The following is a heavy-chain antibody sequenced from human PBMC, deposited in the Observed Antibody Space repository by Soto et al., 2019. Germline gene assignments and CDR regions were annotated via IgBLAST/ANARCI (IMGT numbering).Heavy chain of an antibody. V-gene: IGHV4-34*01. CDR1: GGSLSGYY. CDR3: ARFPRAVDSSSPGRSHHYGMDF. J-gene: IGHJ6*02. Sequence: ETLSLSSADYGGSLSGYYWSWIRQPPGKGLELIGEINHSGSTNYNPSLKSRVTISVDTSKNQFSLKLSSVTAEDTAVYYCARFPRAVDSSSPGRSHHYGMDFWGQGTTVTGSS. D-gene: IGHD3-22*01. CDR2: INHSGST.